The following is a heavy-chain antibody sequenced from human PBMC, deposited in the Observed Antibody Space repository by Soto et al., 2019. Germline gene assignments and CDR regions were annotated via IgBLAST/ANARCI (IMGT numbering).Heavy chain of an antibody. Sequence: QVQLVESGGGLVKPGGSLRLSCAASGFIFSDYYMIWIRQAPGKGLEWVSYISNTGSVINYADSVKGRFFVSRDNTKNSLNLQMNSLRAEDTAMYYCARVSGQWLLSYWGQGTLVTVSS. CDR2: ISNTGSVI. CDR3: ARVSGQWLLSY. D-gene: IGHD6-19*01. V-gene: IGHV3-11*01. J-gene: IGHJ4*02. CDR1: GFIFSDYY.